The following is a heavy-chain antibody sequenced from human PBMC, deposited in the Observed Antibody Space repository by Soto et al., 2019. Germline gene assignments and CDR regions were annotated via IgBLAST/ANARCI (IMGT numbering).Heavy chain of an antibody. V-gene: IGHV3-30*18. CDR3: AKGGEQWLVVSLFDY. D-gene: IGHD6-19*01. CDR1: GFTFSSYG. CDR2: ISYDGSNK. J-gene: IGHJ4*02. Sequence: PGGSLRLSCAASGFTFSSYGMHWVRQAPGKGLEWVAVISYDGSNKYYADSVKGRFTISRDNSKNTLYLQMNSLRAEDTAVYYCAKGGEQWLVVSLFDYWGQGTLVTVSS.